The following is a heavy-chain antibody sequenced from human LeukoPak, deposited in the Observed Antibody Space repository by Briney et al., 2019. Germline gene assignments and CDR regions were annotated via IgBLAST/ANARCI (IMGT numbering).Heavy chain of an antibody. V-gene: IGHV1-69*04. Sequence: GASVNVSCKASGGTFSSYAISWVRQAPGQGLEWMGRIIPILGIANYAQKFQGRVTITADKSTSTAYMELSSLRSEDTAVYYCASPRYYYYGMDVWGQGTTVTASS. J-gene: IGHJ6*02. CDR1: GGTFSSYA. CDR3: ASPRYYYYGMDV. CDR2: IIPILGIA.